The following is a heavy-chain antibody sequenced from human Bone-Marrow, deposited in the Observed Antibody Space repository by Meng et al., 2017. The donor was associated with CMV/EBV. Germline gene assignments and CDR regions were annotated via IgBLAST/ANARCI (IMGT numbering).Heavy chain of an antibody. Sequence: GGSLRLPCAASGFTFSSYSMNWVRQAPGKGLEWVSSISSSSSYIYYADSVKGRFTISRDNAKNSLYLQMNSLRAEDTAVYYCARYCSSTSCFHYYYGMDVWGQGTTVTVSS. J-gene: IGHJ6*02. CDR3: ARYCSSTSCFHYYYGMDV. D-gene: IGHD2-2*01. V-gene: IGHV3-21*01. CDR1: GFTFSSYS. CDR2: ISSSSSYI.